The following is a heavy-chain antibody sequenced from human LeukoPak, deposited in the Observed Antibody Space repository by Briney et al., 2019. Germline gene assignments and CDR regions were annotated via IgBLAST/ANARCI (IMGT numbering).Heavy chain of an antibody. D-gene: IGHD3-10*01. Sequence: PSQTLSLTCTVSGGSISSGGYYWSWIRQPPGKGLEWIGYIYYSGSTDYNPSLQSRVTISVDTSKNQFSLRLSSVTAADTAVYYCAREVYGSGSPLDYWGQGILVTVSS. CDR1: GGSISSGGYY. CDR2: IYYSGST. J-gene: IGHJ4*02. CDR3: AREVYGSGSPLDY. V-gene: IGHV4-30-4*07.